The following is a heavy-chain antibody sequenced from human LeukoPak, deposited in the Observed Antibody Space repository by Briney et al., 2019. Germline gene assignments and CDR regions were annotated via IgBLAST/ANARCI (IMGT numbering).Heavy chain of an antibody. V-gene: IGHV3-7*01. CDR1: RFTFSNYW. D-gene: IGHD7-27*01. Sequence: PGGSLRLSCAGSRFTFSNYWMSWVRQAPGKGLEWVANIKQDGSEKYYVDSVKGRFTISSDNAQNSMYLQMNSLRAEDTAVYYCARDNWGLRAFDIWGQGTVVTVS. J-gene: IGHJ3*02. CDR2: IKQDGSEK. CDR3: ARDNWGLRAFDI.